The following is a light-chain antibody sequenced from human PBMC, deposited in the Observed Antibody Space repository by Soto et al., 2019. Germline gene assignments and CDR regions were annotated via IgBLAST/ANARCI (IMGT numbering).Light chain of an antibody. V-gene: IGKV1-13*02. CDR2: ETS. J-gene: IGKJ4*01. CDR3: QQFSAYPLT. CDR1: EGINTG. Sequence: AIQMTPASSSPPAWEGSRVTITIRASEGINTGVAWYQQRTGKSPKLLIYETSNLASGVSSRFSGTGYGTQFSLTIGGLQAEDFATYHCQQFSAYPLTFGGGTKVDIK.